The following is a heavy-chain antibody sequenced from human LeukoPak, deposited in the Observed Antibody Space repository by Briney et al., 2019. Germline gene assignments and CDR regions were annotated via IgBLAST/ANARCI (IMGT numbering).Heavy chain of an antibody. Sequence: ASVKVSCKASGYTFTSYGISWMRQAPGQGLEWMGWISAYNGNTNYAQKLQGRVTMTTDTSTSTAYMELRSLRSDDTAVYYCARVRNDIVVVPAPLSDYWGQGTLVTVSS. CDR3: ARVRNDIVVVPAPLSDY. D-gene: IGHD2-2*01. CDR1: GYTFTSYG. CDR2: ISAYNGNT. J-gene: IGHJ4*02. V-gene: IGHV1-18*01.